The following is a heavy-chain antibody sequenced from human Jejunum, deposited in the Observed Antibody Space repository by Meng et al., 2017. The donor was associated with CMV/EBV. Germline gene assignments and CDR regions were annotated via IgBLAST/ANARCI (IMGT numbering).Heavy chain of an antibody. CDR3: ARDRWYYYDSSDGGWFDP. J-gene: IGHJ5*02. D-gene: IGHD3-22*01. CDR2: ISYDGSNK. V-gene: IGHV3-30-3*01. CDR1: SYA. Sequence: SYAMHWVRQAPGKGLEWVAVISYDGSNKYYADSVKGRFTISRDNSKNTLYLQMNSLRAEDTAVYYCARDRWYYYDSSDGGWFDPWGQGTLVTVSS.